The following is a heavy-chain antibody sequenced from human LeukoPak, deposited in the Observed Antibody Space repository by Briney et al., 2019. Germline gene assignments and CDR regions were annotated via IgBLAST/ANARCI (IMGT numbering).Heavy chain of an antibody. CDR1: GFAFSDYW. Sequence: GGSLRLSCAASGFAFSDYWMHWVRQLPGKGLMWVSRISSDGSTTDYVDSVKGRFKISRDNAKNTVSLQMNSLRVEDTAVYYCVRDAGYYLYYFDYWGQGSLVTVSS. D-gene: IGHD3-22*01. CDR2: ISSDGSTT. V-gene: IGHV3-74*01. CDR3: VRDAGYYLYYFDY. J-gene: IGHJ4*02.